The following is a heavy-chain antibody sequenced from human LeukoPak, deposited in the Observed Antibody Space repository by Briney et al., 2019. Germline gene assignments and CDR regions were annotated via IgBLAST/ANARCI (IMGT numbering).Heavy chain of an antibody. D-gene: IGHD4-11*01. CDR1: GFTFSSYW. CDR3: ARVGFTVTKVMGAFHI. Sequence: GGSLRLSCAASGFTFSSYWMSWVRQAPGKGLEWVANIKQDGSEKYYVDSVKGRFTISRDNAKNSLYLQMNSLRAEDTAVYYCARVGFTVTKVMGAFHIWGQGTMVTVSS. J-gene: IGHJ3*02. V-gene: IGHV3-7*01. CDR2: IKQDGSEK.